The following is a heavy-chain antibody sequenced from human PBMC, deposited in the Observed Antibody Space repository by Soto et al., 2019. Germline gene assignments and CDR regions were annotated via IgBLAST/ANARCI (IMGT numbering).Heavy chain of an antibody. V-gene: IGHV4-59*08. J-gene: IGHJ6*02. D-gene: IGHD6-19*01. CDR1: GGSISSYY. Sequence: PSETLSLTCTVSGGSISSYYWSWIRQPPGKGLEWIGYIYYSGSTYYNPSLKSRVSISVDTSKNQFSLKLSSVTASDTAVYYCARQQWRYYGLDVWGQGTTVTVSS. CDR3: ARQQWRYYGLDV. CDR2: IYYSGST.